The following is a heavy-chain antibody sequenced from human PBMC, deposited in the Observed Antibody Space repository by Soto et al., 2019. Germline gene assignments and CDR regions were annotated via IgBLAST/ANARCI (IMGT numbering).Heavy chain of an antibody. V-gene: IGHV4-59*08. Sequence: SETLSLTCTVSGGSISGYYWSWIRQPPGKGLEWIGYAYDSGITNYNASLKSRVTISVDTSKNQFSLKLTSVTATDTALYYCARQWDYWGQGTLVTVSS. CDR2: AYDSGIT. J-gene: IGHJ4*02. CDR1: GGSISGYY. CDR3: ARQWDY.